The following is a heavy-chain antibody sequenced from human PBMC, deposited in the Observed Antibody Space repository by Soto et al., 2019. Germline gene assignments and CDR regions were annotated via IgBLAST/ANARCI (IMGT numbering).Heavy chain of an antibody. D-gene: IGHD3-22*01. CDR2: INPNSGGT. CDR1: GYTFTGYY. V-gene: IGHV1-2*04. J-gene: IGHJ6*02. Sequence: ASVKVSCKASGYTFTGYYMHWVRQAPGQGLEWMGWINPNSGGTNYAQKFQGWVTMTRDTSISTAYMELSRLRSDDTAVYYCARDLVTEPYYYDSSGYYGMDVWGQGTKVTVS. CDR3: ARDLVTEPYYYDSSGYYGMDV.